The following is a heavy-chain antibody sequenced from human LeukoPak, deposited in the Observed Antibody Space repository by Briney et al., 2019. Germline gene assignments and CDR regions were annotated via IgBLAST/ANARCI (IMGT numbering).Heavy chain of an antibody. J-gene: IGHJ4*02. CDR2: MNPNSGNT. CDR1: GYTFTSYD. V-gene: IGHV1-8*01. CDR3: ARVKAYYFDY. Sequence: ASVKVSCKASGYTFTSYDINWVRQATGQGLEWMGWMNPNSGNTGYAQKLQGRVTMTTDTSTSTAYMELRSLRSDDTAVYYCARVKAYYFDYWGQGTLVTVPS.